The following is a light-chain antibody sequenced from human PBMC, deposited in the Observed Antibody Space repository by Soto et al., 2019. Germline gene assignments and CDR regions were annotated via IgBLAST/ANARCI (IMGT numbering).Light chain of an antibody. CDR1: QSISSW. CDR3: HQYISYPT. J-gene: IGKJ1*01. Sequence: DITMSQSPSTLSAYVGDRVTIPCQASQSISSWLAWYQQKPGKAPKLLIYKASSLESGVPSRFSGSGSGTEFTLTISSLQPDDFATYYCHQYISYPTFGQGTKVDIK. CDR2: KAS. V-gene: IGKV1-5*03.